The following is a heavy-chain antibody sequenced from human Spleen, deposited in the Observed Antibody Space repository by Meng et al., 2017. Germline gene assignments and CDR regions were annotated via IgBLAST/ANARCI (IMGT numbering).Heavy chain of an antibody. D-gene: IGHD3-22*01. Sequence: GKSLKISCKGSGYSFTSYWIGWVRQMPGKGLEWMGIIYPGDSDTRYSPSFQGQVTISADKSISTAYLQWSSLKASDTAMYYCARLYYYDSSGLYWYFDLWGLGTLVTVSS. CDR2: IYPGDSDT. J-gene: IGHJ2*01. V-gene: IGHV5-51*01. CDR1: GYSFTSYW. CDR3: ARLYYYDSSGLYWYFDL.